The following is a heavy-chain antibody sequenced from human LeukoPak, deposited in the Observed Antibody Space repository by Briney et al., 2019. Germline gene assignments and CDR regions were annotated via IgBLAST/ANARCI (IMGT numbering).Heavy chain of an antibody. CDR2: IYHSGST. V-gene: IGHV4-30-2*01. J-gene: IGHJ3*02. CDR3: ARGGYSYGYPSAFDI. CDR1: GGSISSGGYS. D-gene: IGHD5-18*01. Sequence: SETLSLTCAVSGGSISSGGYSWSWIRQPPGKGLEWIGYIYHSGSTYYNPSLKSRVTISVDRSKNQFSLKLSSVTAADTAVYYCARGGYSYGYPSAFDIWGQGTMATVSS.